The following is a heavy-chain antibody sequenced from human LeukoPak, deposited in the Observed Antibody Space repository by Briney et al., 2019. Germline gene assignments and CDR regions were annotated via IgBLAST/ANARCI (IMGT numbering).Heavy chain of an antibody. Sequence: SETLSLTCTVSGGSISSYYWSWIRQPPGKGLEWIGYIYYTGSTNYNPSLKSRVTISVDTSKNQFSQKLSSVTAADTAVYYCASHSVAGSHQFDPWGQGTLVTVSS. V-gene: IGHV4-59*01. D-gene: IGHD6-19*01. CDR1: GGSISSYY. CDR3: ASHSVAGSHQFDP. J-gene: IGHJ5*02. CDR2: IYYTGST.